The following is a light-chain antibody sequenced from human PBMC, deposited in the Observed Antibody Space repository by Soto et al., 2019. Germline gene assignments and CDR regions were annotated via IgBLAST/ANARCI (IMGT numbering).Light chain of an antibody. V-gene: IGKV3-20*01. J-gene: IGKJ4*01. CDR1: QYVSSIY. CDR2: GAS. CDR3: QRYGGSPGT. Sequence: EIVLTQSPGTLSLSPGERATLSCRASQYVSSIYIAWYQHKPGQAPRLLIYGASNRATGVPDRFSGSWSGADFTLTISRVEPEDFAVYYCQRYGGSPGTFGGGTKFEIK.